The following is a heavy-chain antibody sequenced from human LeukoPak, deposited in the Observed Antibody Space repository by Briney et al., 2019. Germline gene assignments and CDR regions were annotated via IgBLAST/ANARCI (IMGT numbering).Heavy chain of an antibody. CDR2: IIPIFGTA. Sequence: ASVKVSCKASGGTFSSYAISWVRQAPGQGLEWMGGIIPIFGTANYAQKFQGRVTITADESTSTAYMELSSLRSEDTAVYYCAVPGGDYGDSSFDYWGQGTLVTVSS. CDR1: GGTFSSYA. CDR3: AVPGGDYGDSSFDY. J-gene: IGHJ4*02. V-gene: IGHV1-69*13. D-gene: IGHD4-17*01.